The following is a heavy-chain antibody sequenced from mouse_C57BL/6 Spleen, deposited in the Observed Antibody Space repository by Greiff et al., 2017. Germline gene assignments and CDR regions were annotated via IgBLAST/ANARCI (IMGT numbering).Heavy chain of an antibody. J-gene: IGHJ2*01. Sequence: EVQLQQSGPELVKPGASVKISCKASGYTFTDYYMNWVKQSHGKSLEWIGDINPNNGGTSYNQKFKGKATLTVDKSSSTAYMELRSLTSEDSAVYYCARNPTVAYYFDYWGQGTTLTVSS. CDR1: GYTFTDYY. CDR3: ARNPTVAYYFDY. D-gene: IGHD1-1*01. CDR2: INPNNGGT. V-gene: IGHV1-26*01.